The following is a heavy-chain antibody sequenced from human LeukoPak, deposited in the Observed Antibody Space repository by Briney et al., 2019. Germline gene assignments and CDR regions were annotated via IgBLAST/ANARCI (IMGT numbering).Heavy chain of an antibody. CDR2: INPNSGGT. J-gene: IGHJ4*02. CDR1: GYTFTGYY. V-gene: IGHV1-2*02. Sequence: ASVKVSCKASGYTFTGYYMHWVRQAPGQGLEWMGWINPNSGGTNYAQKFQGRVTMTRDTSISTAYMELSRLRSDDTAVYYCARDSRYSSSWYDDGYYFDYWGQGTLVTVSS. CDR3: ARDSRYSSSWYDDGYYFDY. D-gene: IGHD6-13*01.